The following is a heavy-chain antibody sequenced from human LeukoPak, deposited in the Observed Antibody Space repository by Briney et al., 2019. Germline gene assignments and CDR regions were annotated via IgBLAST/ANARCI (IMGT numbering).Heavy chain of an antibody. V-gene: IGHV1-46*01. CDR3: AREPRPPGSVNYGPGFDY. CDR1: GYTFTIHY. D-gene: IGHD3-10*01. J-gene: IGHJ4*02. CDR2: INPSSGGT. Sequence: GASVTVSCTSSGYTFTIHYMHWVRQAPGQGLEWMGIINPSSGGTSYTQKFQGRVTMTRDTSTSTFYVELSSLRSEDSAVYYCAREPRPPGSVNYGPGFDYWGQGSLVTVSS.